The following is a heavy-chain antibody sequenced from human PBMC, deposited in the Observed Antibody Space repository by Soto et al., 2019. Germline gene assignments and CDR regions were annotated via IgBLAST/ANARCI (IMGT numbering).Heavy chain of an antibody. J-gene: IGHJ4*02. Sequence: ASVKVSCKASGYTFTSYGISWLRQAPGQGLEWMGWISAYNGNTNYAQKLQGRVTMTTDTSTSTAYMELRSLRSDDTAVYYCARDLIPYCSSTSCYYFDYWGQGALVTVSS. CDR2: ISAYNGNT. D-gene: IGHD2-2*01. V-gene: IGHV1-18*04. CDR1: GYTFTSYG. CDR3: ARDLIPYCSSTSCYYFDY.